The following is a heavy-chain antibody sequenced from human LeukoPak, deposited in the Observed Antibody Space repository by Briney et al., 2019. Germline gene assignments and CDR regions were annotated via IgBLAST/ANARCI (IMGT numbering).Heavy chain of an antibody. J-gene: IGHJ4*02. CDR2: IYHSGST. V-gene: IGHV4-38-2*02. Sequence: ETLSLTCTVSGYSXSSGYYWGWIRQPPGKGLEWIGSIYHSGSTYYNPSLKSRVTISVDTSKNQFSLKLSSVTAADTAVYYCARAQVHYYDSSGSHDYWGQGTLVTVSS. CDR3: ARAQVHYYDSSGSHDY. D-gene: IGHD3-22*01. CDR1: GYSXSSGYY.